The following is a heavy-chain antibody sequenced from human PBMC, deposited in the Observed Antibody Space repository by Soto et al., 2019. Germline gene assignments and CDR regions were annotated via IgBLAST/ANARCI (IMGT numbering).Heavy chain of an antibody. D-gene: IGHD3-16*02. CDR3: VRDESWAFDI. CDR2: IRCSSSDT. CDR1: GFTFSTYP. J-gene: IGHJ3*02. V-gene: IGHV3-48*01. Sequence: EVQLVESGGGLVQPGGSLRLSCAASGFTFSTYPMNWVRQAPGQGLEWISNIRCSSSDTYYADSVKGRFTISRDNAKNSLYLQMNSLSAEDTAVYYCVRDESWAFDIWGQGTMVSVSS.